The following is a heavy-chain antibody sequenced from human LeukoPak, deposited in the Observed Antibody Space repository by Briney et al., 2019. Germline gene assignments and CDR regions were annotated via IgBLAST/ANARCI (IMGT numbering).Heavy chain of an antibody. D-gene: IGHD2-21*01. CDR3: ARADRLHGGPYLIGP. J-gene: IGHJ5*02. V-gene: IGHV1-2*02. CDR1: GYSFTDYY. Sequence: ASVKVSCKPSGYSFTDYYMHWVRQAPGQGLEWMGWINPNSGGTSSAQKFQGRVTMTRDTSITTVYIEVRWLTSDDTAIYYCARADRLHGGPYLIGPWGLGTLVTVSS. CDR2: INPNSGGT.